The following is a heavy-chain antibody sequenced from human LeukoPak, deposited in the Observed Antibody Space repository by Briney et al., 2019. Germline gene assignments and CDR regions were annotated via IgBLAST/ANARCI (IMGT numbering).Heavy chain of an antibody. V-gene: IGHV4-39*01. Sequence: AETLSLTCTVSGVSFGSTGCCWGWNPQAPGQGLEWLVSAYESGEIYATPPLNSRLTLSVDTSNNQFALTLTSVTAADTAVYYCGRHVRNGWDYHYGQDVWGQGTTVTVS. J-gene: IGHJ6*02. D-gene: IGHD6-19*01. CDR2: AYESGEI. CDR3: GRHVRNGWDYHYGQDV. CDR1: GVSFGSTGCC.